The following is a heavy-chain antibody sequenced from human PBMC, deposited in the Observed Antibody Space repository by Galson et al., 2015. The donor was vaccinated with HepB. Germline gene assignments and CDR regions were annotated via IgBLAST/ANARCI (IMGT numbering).Heavy chain of an antibody. CDR1: GCSLPSFW. CDR2: IAPTDSYA. Sequence: QSGGESKKPGEALRIACKGSGCSLPSFWISWVRQIPGKGLEWRGRIAPTDSYATYSPSFQRHVTISVAKSVNTASLQWSSLKASDTAMYHCAKQIVDGKHVWFDPWGQGTLVTVSS. J-gene: IGHJ5*02. D-gene: IGHD2-15*01. V-gene: IGHV5-10-1*01. CDR3: AKQIVDGKHVWFDP.